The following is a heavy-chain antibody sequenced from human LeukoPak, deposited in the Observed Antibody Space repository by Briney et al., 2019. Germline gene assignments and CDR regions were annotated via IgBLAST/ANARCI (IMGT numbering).Heavy chain of an antibody. CDR1: GGSISSYY. D-gene: IGHD6-19*01. J-gene: IGHJ6*03. V-gene: IGHV4-59*12. Sequence: SETLSLTCTVSGGSISSYYWSWIRQPPGKGLEWIGYIYHSGSTYYNPSLKSRVTISVDRSKNQFSLKLSSVTAADTAVYYCASTRIAVAAKPYYMDVWGKGTTVTVSS. CDR3: ASTRIAVAAKPYYMDV. CDR2: IYHSGST.